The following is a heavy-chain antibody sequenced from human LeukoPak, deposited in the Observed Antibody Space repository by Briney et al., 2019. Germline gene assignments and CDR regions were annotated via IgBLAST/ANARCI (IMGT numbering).Heavy chain of an antibody. D-gene: IGHD6-13*01. Sequence: GASLRVSCKASGGSFTTYPISWVRQAPGQGLQWMGGVTPVVGTPNDAQEFQGRVTLTADASTNTAYMELNSLRSADTAVYYCARGSASNWPVDIWGQGTLVIVSS. J-gene: IGHJ4*02. CDR1: GGSFTTYP. CDR3: ARGSASNWPVDI. V-gene: IGHV1-69*13. CDR2: VTPVVGTP.